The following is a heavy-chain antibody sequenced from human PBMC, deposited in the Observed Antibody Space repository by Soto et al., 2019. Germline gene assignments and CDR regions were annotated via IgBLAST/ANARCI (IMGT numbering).Heavy chain of an antibody. D-gene: IGHD6-6*01. CDR3: ARDHTEQLVRGGYYYGMDV. V-gene: IGHV4-31*03. CDR2: IYYSGST. CDR1: GGSISSGGYY. J-gene: IGHJ6*02. Sequence: SETLSLTCTVSGGSISSGGYYWSWIRQHPGKGLEWIGYIYYSGSTYYNPSLKSRVTISVDTSKNQFSLKLSSVTAADTAVYYCARDHTEQLVRGGYYYGMDVWGQGTTVTVSS.